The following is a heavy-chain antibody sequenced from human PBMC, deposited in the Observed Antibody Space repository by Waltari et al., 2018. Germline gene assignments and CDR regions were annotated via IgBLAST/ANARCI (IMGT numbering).Heavy chain of an antibody. Sequence: QVQLVQSGAEVTKPGSSVKVSCKASGGTFRSYAISWVRQAPGQGLEWMGGIIPIFGTANYAQKFQGRVTITADESTSTAYMELSSLRSEDTAVYYCASPGDLVVPAAKYYYGMDVWGQGTTVTVSS. D-gene: IGHD2-2*01. V-gene: IGHV1-69*01. CDR2: IIPIFGTA. J-gene: IGHJ6*02. CDR3: ASPGDLVVPAAKYYYGMDV. CDR1: GGTFRSYA.